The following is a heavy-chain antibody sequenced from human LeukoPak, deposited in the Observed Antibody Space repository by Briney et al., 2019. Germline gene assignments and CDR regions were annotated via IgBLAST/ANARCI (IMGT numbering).Heavy chain of an antibody. CDR2: ISSSSSSYK. V-gene: IGHV3-21*06. CDR3: ARAYHISGDDAFDI. D-gene: IGHD3-22*01. CDR1: GFTFSTYN. J-gene: IGHJ3*02. Sequence: GGSLRLSCVASGFTFSTYNMHWVRQAPGKGLEWVSTISSSSSSYKYYADSVKGRFTISRDNAKNSLYLQIYSLRAEDTAVYFCARAYHISGDDAFDIWGQGTVVTVFS.